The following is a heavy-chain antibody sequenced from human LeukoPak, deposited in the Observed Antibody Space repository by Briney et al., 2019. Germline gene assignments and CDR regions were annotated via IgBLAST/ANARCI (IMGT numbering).Heavy chain of an antibody. CDR2: INPNSGGT. Sequence: ASVKVSCKASGYTFTGYYMHWVRQAPGQGLEWMGWINPNSGGTNYAQKFQGRVTMTRDTSISTAYMELSRLRSDDTAVYYCAREEVGSRGWYYAFDYWGQGTLVTVSS. CDR3: AREEVGSRGWYYAFDY. V-gene: IGHV1-2*02. D-gene: IGHD6-19*01. J-gene: IGHJ4*02. CDR1: GYTFTGYY.